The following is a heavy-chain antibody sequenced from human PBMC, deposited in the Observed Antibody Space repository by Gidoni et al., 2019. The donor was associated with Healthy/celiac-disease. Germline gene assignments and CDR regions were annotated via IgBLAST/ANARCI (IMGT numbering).Heavy chain of an antibody. V-gene: IGHV3-23*01. CDR1: GSTFSSYA. D-gene: IGHD3-10*01. Sequence: EVQLLESGGGLVQPGGSLRLSCAASGSTFSSYAMSWVRQAPGKGLGGVSAISGSGGSTYYADSVKGRFTISRDNSKNTLYLQMNSLRAEDTAVYYCAKDGITMVREYYFDYWGQGTLVTVSS. CDR2: ISGSGGST. J-gene: IGHJ4*02. CDR3: AKDGITMVREYYFDY.